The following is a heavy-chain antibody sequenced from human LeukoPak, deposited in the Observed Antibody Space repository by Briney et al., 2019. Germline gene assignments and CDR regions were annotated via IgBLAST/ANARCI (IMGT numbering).Heavy chain of an antibody. CDR3: ARSTVPYYFDY. J-gene: IGHJ4*01. V-gene: IGHV4-31*03. CDR2: IYYSGNT. Sequence: SQTLSLTCTVSGGSISSCGYYWSWIRQRPGKDLEWIGYIYYSGNTYYNPSLKSRITISVDTSKNQFSLKLNSVTAADTAVYYCARSTVPYYFDYWGQGTLVTVSS. D-gene: IGHD4-17*01. CDR1: GGSISSCGYY.